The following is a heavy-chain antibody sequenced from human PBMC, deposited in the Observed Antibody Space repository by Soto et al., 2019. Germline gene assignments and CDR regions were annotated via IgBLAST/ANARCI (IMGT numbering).Heavy chain of an antibody. CDR3: ARVYSSGWYLGYYFDY. D-gene: IGHD6-19*01. V-gene: IGHV3-23*01. J-gene: IGHJ4*02. CDR2: ISGSADST. Sequence: EVQLLESGGNSVQPGGSLRLSCAASGFTFRNYAMTWVRQAPGRGLEWVSLISGSADSTFYADSLKGRFTISRDNSKSTRYLQVNSLRAEDSAIYYCARVYSSGWYLGYYFDYWGQGTLVTVSS. CDR1: GFTFRNYA.